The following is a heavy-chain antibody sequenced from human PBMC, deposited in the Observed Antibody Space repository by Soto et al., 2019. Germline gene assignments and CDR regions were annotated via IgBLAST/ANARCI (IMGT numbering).Heavy chain of an antibody. CDR2: MNPDSGNT. V-gene: IGHV1-8*01. J-gene: IGHJ4*02. Sequence: ASVKVSCKASGYTFTSYDINWVRQATGQGPEWMGWMNPDSGNTGYVQKFQGRVTMTRNTAISTAYMELSSLRSEDTAVYYCARSVRGSNANFDYRGQGTLVTVSS. CDR3: ARSVRGSNANFDY. D-gene: IGHD3-10*01. CDR1: GYTFTSYD.